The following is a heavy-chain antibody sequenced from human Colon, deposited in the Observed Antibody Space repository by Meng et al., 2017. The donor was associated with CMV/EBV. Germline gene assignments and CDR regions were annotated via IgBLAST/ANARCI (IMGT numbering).Heavy chain of an antibody. Sequence: GGSLRLSCAASGFSFRTSHMHWVRQAPGKGLEWVAYIWYDETEKSSADSVRGRFTVSRDNSRNTLYLQMSRLGVEDTGLYYCATDGGAWNLDHWGQGTLVTVSS. D-gene: IGHD1-1*01. CDR2: IWYDETEK. V-gene: IGHV3-30*02. J-gene: IGHJ4*02. CDR3: ATDGGAWNLDH. CDR1: GFSFRTSH.